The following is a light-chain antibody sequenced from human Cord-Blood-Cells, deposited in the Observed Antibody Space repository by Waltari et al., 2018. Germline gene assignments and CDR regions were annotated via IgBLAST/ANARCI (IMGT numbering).Light chain of an antibody. J-gene: IGLJ3*02. CDR3: LLSYSGAWV. V-gene: IGLV7-46*01. CDR1: TGAVTSGHY. CDR2: DTS. Sequence: VTQEPSLTVSPGGTVTPTCGSSTGAVTSGHYPYWFQQKPGQATRTLIYDTSNKHSWTPARFSGSLLGGKAALTLSGAQPEDEAEYYCLLSYSGAWVFGGGTKLTVL.